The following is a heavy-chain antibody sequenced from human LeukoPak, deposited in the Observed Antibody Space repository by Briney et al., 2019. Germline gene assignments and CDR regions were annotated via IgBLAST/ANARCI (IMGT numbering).Heavy chain of an antibody. CDR3: ARDGAALGIPNWFDP. J-gene: IGHJ5*02. CDR2: IYYSGST. Sequence: PSETLSLTCTVSGGSISSGDYYWSWIRQPPGKGLEWIGYIYYSGSTYCNPSLKSRVTISVDTSKNQFSLKLSSVTAADTAVYYCARDGAALGIPNWFDPWGQGTLVTVSS. V-gene: IGHV4-30-4*08. CDR1: GGSISSGDYY. D-gene: IGHD7-27*01.